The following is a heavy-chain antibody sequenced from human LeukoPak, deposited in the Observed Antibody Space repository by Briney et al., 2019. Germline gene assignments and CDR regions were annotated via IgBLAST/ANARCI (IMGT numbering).Heavy chain of an antibody. J-gene: IGHJ4*02. CDR2: ISDSGGVI. D-gene: IGHD1-26*01. Sequence: GGSLRLSCAASGFNVNSFEMTWVRQAPGLGLEFHSYISDSGGVIKYADSVKGRFIISRDSAENALYLQMNNLGADDTAVYFCAGGPQYTGSFPYWGQGTLVAVSS. CDR3: AGGPQYTGSFPY. V-gene: IGHV3-48*03. CDR1: GFNVNSFE.